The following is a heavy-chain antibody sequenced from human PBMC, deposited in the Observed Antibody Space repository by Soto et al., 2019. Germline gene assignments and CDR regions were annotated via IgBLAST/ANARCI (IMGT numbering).Heavy chain of an antibody. CDR3: AKEREFGDLLTREFDS. CDR2: ITWNSGTI. V-gene: IGHV3-9*01. D-gene: IGHD3-10*01. J-gene: IGHJ4*02. CDR1: GLSFGDYA. Sequence: SLRLSGEAAGLSFGDYAMHWVRQIPGKGLEWVSTITWNSGTIDYADSVKGRFTISRDNAKSSLYLQMHSLRTDDTALYYCAKEREFGDLLTREFDSWGQGTLVTVSS.